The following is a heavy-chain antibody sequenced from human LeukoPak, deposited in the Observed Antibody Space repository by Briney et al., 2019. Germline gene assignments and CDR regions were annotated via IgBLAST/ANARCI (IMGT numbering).Heavy chain of an antibody. V-gene: IGHV3-30*02. Sequence: GGSLRLSCAASGIIFTNYAMNWVRQAPGKGLEWVAFIRYDGSNKYYADSVKGRFTISRDNSKNTLYLQMNSLRAEDTAVYYCAKDRSSSLYYFDYWGQGTLVTVSS. J-gene: IGHJ4*02. CDR2: IRYDGSNK. D-gene: IGHD6-13*01. CDR1: GIIFTNYA. CDR3: AKDRSSSLYYFDY.